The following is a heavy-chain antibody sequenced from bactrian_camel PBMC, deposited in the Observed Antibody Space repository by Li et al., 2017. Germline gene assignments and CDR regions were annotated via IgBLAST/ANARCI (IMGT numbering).Heavy chain of an antibody. Sequence: HVQLVESGGGSVQAGGSLRLSCTASTLTFDDSDVAWYRQAPGNECALVSRITSSGRTYYADSVKGRFTISQDNAKSTVYLQMESLEPEDTAVYYCAAGPCDYCGGGDCFYRRRPFGSRGQGTQVTVS. D-gene: IGHD2*01. CDR1: TLTFDDSD. J-gene: IGHJ4*01. V-gene: IGHV3S63*01. CDR2: ITSSGRT. CDR3: AAGPCDYCGGGDCFYRRRPFGS.